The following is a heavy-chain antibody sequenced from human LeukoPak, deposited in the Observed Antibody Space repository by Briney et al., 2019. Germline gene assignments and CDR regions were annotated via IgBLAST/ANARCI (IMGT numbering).Heavy chain of an antibody. J-gene: IGHJ6*03. D-gene: IGHD2-2*01. CDR3: ARTTEGYCSSASCFGFSYSYYMGV. Sequence: SETLSLTCTVSGGSISSYYWSWIRQPPGKGLEWIGYIYYSGSTNCNPSLKSRVTISVDTSKNQFSLKLSSVIAADTAVYYCARTTEGYCSSASCFGFSYSYYMGVWGKGTTVTISS. CDR2: IYYSGST. V-gene: IGHV4-59*01. CDR1: GGSISSYY.